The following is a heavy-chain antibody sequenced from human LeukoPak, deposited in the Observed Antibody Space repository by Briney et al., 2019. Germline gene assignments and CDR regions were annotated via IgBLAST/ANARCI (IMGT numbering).Heavy chain of an antibody. J-gene: IGHJ4*02. V-gene: IGHV3-21*01. Sequence: PGGSLRLSCAASGFSFSSYSMNWVRQAPGKGLEWVSSISSGSSYIYYADSVKGRFTISRDNAKNSLYLQMNSLRAGDTAVYYCARGAYHCSSTTCYPVDWGQGTLVTVSS. CDR2: ISSGSSYI. CDR1: GFSFSSYS. D-gene: IGHD2-2*01. CDR3: ARGAYHCSSTTCYPVD.